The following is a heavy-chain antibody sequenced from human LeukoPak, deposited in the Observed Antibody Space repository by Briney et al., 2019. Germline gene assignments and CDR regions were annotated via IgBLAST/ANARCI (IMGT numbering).Heavy chain of an antibody. Sequence: GASVKVSCKASGYSFTSFYVHWVRQASGQGPEWMGWINPNNGGTKYARQFQGRITLTRDTSITTAYMDLTRLTSNDTAVYYCARVEARSSDDSGYPFWGQGTLVSVSS. CDR3: ARVEARSSDDSGYPF. J-gene: IGHJ4*02. CDR1: GYSFTSFY. V-gene: IGHV1-2*02. D-gene: IGHD5-12*01. CDR2: INPNNGGT.